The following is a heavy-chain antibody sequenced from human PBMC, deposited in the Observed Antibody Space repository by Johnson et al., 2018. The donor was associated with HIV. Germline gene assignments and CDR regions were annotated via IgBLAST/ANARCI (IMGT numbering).Heavy chain of an antibody. J-gene: IGHJ3*02. CDR2: ISSGGTT. CDR1: GFAFSNSA. V-gene: IGHV3-23*04. D-gene: IGHD6-6*01. CDR3: RSSSSSSPGAFDI. Sequence: VQLVESGGDLVQPGGSLRLSCAASGFAFSNSAMNWVRQAPGKGLEWVSLISSGGTTSSTDSVRGRFTISRDNSKNTLYLQMNSLRAEDTAVYYCRSSSSSSPGAFDIWGQGTMVTVSS.